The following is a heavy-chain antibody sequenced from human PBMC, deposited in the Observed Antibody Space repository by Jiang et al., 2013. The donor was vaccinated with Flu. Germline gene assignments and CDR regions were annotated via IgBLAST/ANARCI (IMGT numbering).Heavy chain of an antibody. CDR3: AREGGLFSGSGVYTTYGMDV. V-gene: IGHV1-69*06. Sequence: CGAEVKKPGSSVKVSCKASGGTFSSYAISWVRQAPGQGLEWMGGIIPIFGTANYAQKFQGRVTITADKSTSTAYMELSSLRSEDTAVYYCAREGGLFSGSGVYTTYGMDVVGPRDHGHRLL. CDR2: IIPIFGTA. D-gene: IGHD3-10*01. CDR1: GGTFSSYA. J-gene: IGHJ6*02.